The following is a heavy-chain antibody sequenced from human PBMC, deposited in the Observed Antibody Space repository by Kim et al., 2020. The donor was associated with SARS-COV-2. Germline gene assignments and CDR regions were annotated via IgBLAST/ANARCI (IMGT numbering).Heavy chain of an antibody. J-gene: IGHJ4*02. Sequence: GGSLRLSCAASGFTFNTYGMHWVRQAPGKGLEWVAVISYDGSHKYYADSVKGRFTISRDNSKNTLYLQMNSLRIEDTAVYYCAKSFSGSYFGYDYWGQGTLGT. D-gene: IGHD1-26*01. CDR2: ISYDGSHK. V-gene: IGHV3-30*18. CDR3: AKSFSGSYFGYDY. CDR1: GFTFNTYG.